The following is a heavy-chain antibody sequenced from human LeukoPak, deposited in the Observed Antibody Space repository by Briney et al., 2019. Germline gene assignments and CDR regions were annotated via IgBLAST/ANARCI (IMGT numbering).Heavy chain of an antibody. Sequence: ASVKVSCKASEYTFTGYYMHWVRQAPGQGLEWMGRIDPDTGGTVYAQKFQGRVSMTRDTSVKTAYMDLSRLTSDDTAVYYCARDSRVSLDVWGKGTTVTVSS. V-gene: IGHV1-2*06. J-gene: IGHJ6*04. CDR2: IDPDTGGT. D-gene: IGHD6-6*01. CDR3: ARDSRVSLDV. CDR1: EYTFTGYY.